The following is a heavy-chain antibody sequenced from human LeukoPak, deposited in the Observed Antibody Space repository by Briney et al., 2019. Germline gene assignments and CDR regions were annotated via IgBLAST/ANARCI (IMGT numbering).Heavy chain of an antibody. CDR1: GGSISSGDYY. D-gene: IGHD3-10*01. Sequence: PSETLSLTCTVSGGSISSGDYYWTWIRQPPGKGLEWIGYIYYSGSTYYNPSLRSRVTMSVVTSKNQFSLKLSSMTAADTAVYYCVREWDYYGSGSYVRGQGTPVTVSS. V-gene: IGHV4-30-4*01. CDR2: IYYSGST. CDR3: VREWDYYGSGSYV. J-gene: IGHJ4*02.